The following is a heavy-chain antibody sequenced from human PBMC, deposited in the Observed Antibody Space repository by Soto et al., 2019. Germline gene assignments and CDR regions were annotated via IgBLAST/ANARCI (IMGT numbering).Heavy chain of an antibody. D-gene: IGHD2-15*01. CDR2: IIPILGIA. J-gene: IGHJ3*02. V-gene: IGHV1-69*04. CDR1: GGTFSSYS. CDR3: ARDCSGGSCYLDDAFDS. Sequence: GASVKVCCKASGGTFSSYSISWVRQAPGQGLEWMGRIIPILGIANYAQKFQGRVTITADKSTSTAYMELSSLRSEDTAVYYCARDCSGGSCYLDDAFDSWGQGTMVTVSS.